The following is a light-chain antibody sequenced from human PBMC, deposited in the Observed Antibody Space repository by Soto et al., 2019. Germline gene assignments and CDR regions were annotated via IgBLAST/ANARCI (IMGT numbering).Light chain of an antibody. CDR2: LDS. J-gene: IGKJ2*01. CDR1: QSLLHSNGYNY. V-gene: IGKV2-28*01. Sequence: DIVMTQSPLSLPVTPGEPASISCRSSQSLLHSNGYNYLDWYLQKPGQSPQLLIYLDSNRASGVPDRFTGSGSGTGFTLKISRVEAEDVGVYYCMQALQTPYTFGQGTKLEIK. CDR3: MQALQTPYT.